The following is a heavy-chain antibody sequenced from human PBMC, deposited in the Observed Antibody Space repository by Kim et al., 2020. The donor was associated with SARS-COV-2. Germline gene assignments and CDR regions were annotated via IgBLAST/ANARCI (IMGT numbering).Heavy chain of an antibody. J-gene: IGHJ6*02. CDR1: GFTFSNAW. CDR2: IKSKTDGGTT. Sequence: GGSLRLSCAASGFTFSNAWMSWVRQAPGKGLEWVGRIKSKTDGGTTDYAAPVKGRFTISRDDSKNTLYLQMNSLKTEDTAVYYCTTDYTPPYYYYGMDVWGQGTTVTVSS. V-gene: IGHV3-15*01. CDR3: TTDYTPPYYYYGMDV.